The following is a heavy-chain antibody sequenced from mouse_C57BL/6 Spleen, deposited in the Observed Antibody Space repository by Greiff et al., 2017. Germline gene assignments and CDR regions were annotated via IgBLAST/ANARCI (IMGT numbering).Heavy chain of an antibody. D-gene: IGHD1-1*01. Sequence: EVQRVESGGGLVKPGGSLKLSCAASGFTFSSYAMSWVRQTPEKRLEWVATISDGGSYTYYPDNVKGRFTISRDNAKNNLYLQMSHLKSEDTAMYYCARDSFYYYGLDYWGQGTTLTVSS. J-gene: IGHJ2*01. CDR3: ARDSFYYYGLDY. CDR1: GFTFSSYA. CDR2: ISDGGSYT. V-gene: IGHV5-4*01.